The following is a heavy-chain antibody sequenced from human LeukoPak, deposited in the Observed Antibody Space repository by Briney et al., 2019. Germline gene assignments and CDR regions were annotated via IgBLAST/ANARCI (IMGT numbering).Heavy chain of an antibody. D-gene: IGHD3-10*01. J-gene: IGHJ5*02. CDR1: GGSISSSSYY. CDR2: IYYSGST. Sequence: SETLSLTCTVSGGSISSSSYYWGWIRQHPGKGLEWIGYIYYSGSTYYNPSLKSRVTISVDTSKNQFSLKLSSVTAADTAVYYCARGRRSQWLGEYLFWFDPWGQGTLVTVSS. CDR3: ARGRRSQWLGEYLFWFDP. V-gene: IGHV4-31*03.